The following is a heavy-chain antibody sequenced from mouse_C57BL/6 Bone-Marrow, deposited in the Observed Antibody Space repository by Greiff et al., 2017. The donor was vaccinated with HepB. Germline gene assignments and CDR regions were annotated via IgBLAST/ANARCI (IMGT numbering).Heavy chain of an antibody. CDR1: GFTFSNYW. Sequence: EVHLVESGGGLVQPGGSMKLSCVASGFTFSNYWMNWVRQSPEKGLEWVAQIRLKSDNYATHYAESVKGRFTISRDDSKSSVYLQMNNLRAEDTGIYYCTPPIYYYGSSDYWGQGTTLTVSS. V-gene: IGHV6-3*01. D-gene: IGHD1-1*01. CDR2: IRLKSDNYAT. J-gene: IGHJ2*01. CDR3: TPPIYYYGSSDY.